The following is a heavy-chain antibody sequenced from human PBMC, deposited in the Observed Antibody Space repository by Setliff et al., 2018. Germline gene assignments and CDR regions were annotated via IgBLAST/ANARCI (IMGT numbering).Heavy chain of an antibody. V-gene: IGHV3-23*01. CDR1: GFSFSSYA. J-gene: IGHJ4*02. CDR3: AGQGPIFGSGLIPGFDQ. D-gene: IGHD3-3*01. CDR2: IIGSGIST. Sequence: PGGSLRLSCAASGFSFSSYAMSWVRQAPGKGLEWVSTIIGSGISTYYSDSVQGRFTISRDNSKNTLSLQMSSLRTEDTAIYFCAGQGPIFGSGLIPGFDQWGQGTMVTVSS.